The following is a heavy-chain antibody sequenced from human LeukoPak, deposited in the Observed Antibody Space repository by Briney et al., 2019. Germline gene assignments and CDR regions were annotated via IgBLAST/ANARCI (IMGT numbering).Heavy chain of an antibody. Sequence: GGSLRLSCAASGFTFSTYNINWVRQAPGKGLEWVSYISSSGSTIYYADSVKGRFTISRDNAKNSLYLQMNSLRAEDTAVYYCASNPAYCGGDCYYYDYWGQGTLVTVSS. CDR3: ASNPAYCGGDCYYYDY. CDR2: ISSSGSTI. V-gene: IGHV3-48*04. CDR1: GFTFSTYN. J-gene: IGHJ4*02. D-gene: IGHD2-21*02.